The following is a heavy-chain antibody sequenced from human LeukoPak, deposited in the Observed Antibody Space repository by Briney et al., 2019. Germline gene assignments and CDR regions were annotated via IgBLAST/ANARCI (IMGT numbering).Heavy chain of an antibody. CDR1: GYTFTSYY. V-gene: IGHV1-46*01. CDR2: INPDGGGT. D-gene: IGHD1-7*01. Sequence: VSVKVFCKTSGYTFTSYYMHWVRQAPGQGLEWMGIINPDGGGTRYAQKFQGRVTMTRDTSTSTAYMELSSLRSEDTAVYYCARDHEGNFWFDPWGQGTLVTVSS. J-gene: IGHJ5*02. CDR3: ARDHEGNFWFDP.